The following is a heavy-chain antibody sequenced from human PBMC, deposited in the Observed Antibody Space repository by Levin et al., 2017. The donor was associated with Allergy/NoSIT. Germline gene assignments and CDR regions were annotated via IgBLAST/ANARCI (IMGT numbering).Heavy chain of an antibody. CDR1: GGTFSSYA. J-gene: IGHJ5*02. CDR3: ARGPLSEGWFDP. D-gene: IGHD2/OR15-2a*01. CDR2: IIPIFGTA. V-gene: IGHV1-69*13. Sequence: SVKVSCKASGGTFSSYAISWVRQAPGQGLEWMGGIIPIFGTANYAQKFQGRVTITADESTSTAYMELSSLRSEDTAVYYCARGPLSEGWFDPWGQGTLVTVSS.